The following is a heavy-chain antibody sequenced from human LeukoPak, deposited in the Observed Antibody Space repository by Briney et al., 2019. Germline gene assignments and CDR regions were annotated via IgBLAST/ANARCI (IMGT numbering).Heavy chain of an antibody. CDR2: IYPGDSDT. D-gene: IGHD3-10*01. Sequence: GESLKISCRGSGYSFTSYWIGWVRQMPGKGLEWMGIIYPGDSDTRYSPSFQGQVTISADKSISTAYLQWSSLKASDTAMYYCARSTKDYYGSGSPADYWGQGTLVTVSS. CDR3: ARSTKDYYGSGSPADY. V-gene: IGHV5-51*01. J-gene: IGHJ4*02. CDR1: GYSFTSYW.